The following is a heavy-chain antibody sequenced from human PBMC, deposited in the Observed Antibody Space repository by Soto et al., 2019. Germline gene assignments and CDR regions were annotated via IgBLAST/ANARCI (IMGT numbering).Heavy chain of an antibody. Sequence: SETLSLTCAVYGGSFSDYDWSWIRQPPGNGLEWIGEINHSGSTNYNPSLKSRVTISVDKSKNQFSLKLSSVTAADTAVYYCARGPHYYDILTGYQVNPSPFDYWGQGTLVTVSS. CDR2: INHSGST. V-gene: IGHV4-34*01. J-gene: IGHJ4*02. D-gene: IGHD3-9*01. CDR1: GGSFSDYD. CDR3: ARGPHYYDILTGYQVNPSPFDY.